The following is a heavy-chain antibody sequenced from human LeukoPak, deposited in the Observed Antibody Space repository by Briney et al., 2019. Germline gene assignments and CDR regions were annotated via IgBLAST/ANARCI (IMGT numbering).Heavy chain of an antibody. CDR1: GFTFGDYA. V-gene: IGHV3-23*01. CDR2: ISGSGGST. Sequence: GGSLRLSCTASGFTFGDYAMSWVRQAPGKGLEWVSAISGSGGSTYYADSVKGRFTISRDNSKNTLYLQMNSLRAEDTAVYYCAKGRLAHDDWGQGTLVTVSS. J-gene: IGHJ4*02. D-gene: IGHD3-10*01. CDR3: AKGRLAHDD.